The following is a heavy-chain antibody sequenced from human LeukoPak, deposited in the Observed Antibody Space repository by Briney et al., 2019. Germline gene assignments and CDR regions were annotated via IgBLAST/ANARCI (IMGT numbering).Heavy chain of an antibody. D-gene: IGHD2-2*01. J-gene: IGHJ4*02. CDR3: ARDGGYCSSTSCYAFY. Sequence: ASVNVSCKASGNTFTSYYMHWVRQAPGQGLEWMGIINPSGGSTSYAQKFQGRVTMTRDTSTSTVYMELSSLRSEDTAVYYCARDGGYCSSTSCYAFYWGQGTLVTVSS. CDR2: INPSGGST. CDR1: GNTFTSYY. V-gene: IGHV1-46*01.